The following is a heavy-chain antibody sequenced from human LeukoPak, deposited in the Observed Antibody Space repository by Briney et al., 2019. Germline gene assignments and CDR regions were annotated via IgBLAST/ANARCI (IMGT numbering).Heavy chain of an antibody. V-gene: IGHV3-7*05. D-gene: IGHD1-26*01. Sequence: GGSLRLSCAASGFTFSSYWMSWVRQAPGKGLEWVANIKQDGSEKYYVDPVKGRFTISRDNAKNSLYLQMNSLRAEDTAVYYCARDCSGSYEGLWGQGTLVTVSS. CDR3: ARDCSGSYEGL. CDR1: GFTFSSYW. CDR2: IKQDGSEK. J-gene: IGHJ4*02.